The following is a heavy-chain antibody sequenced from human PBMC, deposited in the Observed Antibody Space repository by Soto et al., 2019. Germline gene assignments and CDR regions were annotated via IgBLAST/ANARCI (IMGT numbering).Heavy chain of an antibody. CDR1: GFTFSSYA. D-gene: IGHD6-13*01. CDR3: AKGYSSSWYFSSARFDP. J-gene: IGHJ5*02. Sequence: SLRLSCAASGFTFSSYAMSWVRQAPGKGLEWVSAISGSGGSTYYADSVKGRFTISRDNSKNTLYLQMNSLRAEDTAVYYCAKGYSSSWYFSSARFDPWGQGTLVTVSS. CDR2: ISGSGGST. V-gene: IGHV3-23*01.